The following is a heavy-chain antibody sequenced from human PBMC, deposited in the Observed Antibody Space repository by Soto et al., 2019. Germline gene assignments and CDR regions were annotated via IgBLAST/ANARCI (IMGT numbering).Heavy chain of an antibody. Sequence: QVLLQESGPGLVKASGTLSLTCALSGGSVSSKKWWTWVRQTPGKGLEWIGEIFHRGDTNYNAFLKSRVTISIDKSRHQVSLTLTAVTAADTAVYDCASYVGTGGDGAFDIWGQGTVVTVSS. CDR3: ASYVGTGGDGAFDI. CDR2: IFHRGDT. J-gene: IGHJ3*02. CDR1: GGSVSSKKW. D-gene: IGHD3-16*01. V-gene: IGHV4-4*02.